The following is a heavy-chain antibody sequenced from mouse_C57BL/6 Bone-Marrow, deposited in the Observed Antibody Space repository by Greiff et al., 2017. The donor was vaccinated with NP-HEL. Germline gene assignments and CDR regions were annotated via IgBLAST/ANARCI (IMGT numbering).Heavy chain of an antibody. CDR3: ARSGSSHYYAMDY. D-gene: IGHD1-1*01. CDR1: GFTFSDYG. V-gene: IGHV5-17*01. Sequence: EVMLVESGGGLVKPGGSLKLSCAASGFTFSDYGMHWVRQAPEKGLEWVAYISSGSSTIYYADTVKGRFTISRDNAKNTLFLQMTSLRSEDTAMYYCARSGSSHYYAMDYWGQGTSVTVSS. J-gene: IGHJ4*01. CDR2: ISSGSSTI.